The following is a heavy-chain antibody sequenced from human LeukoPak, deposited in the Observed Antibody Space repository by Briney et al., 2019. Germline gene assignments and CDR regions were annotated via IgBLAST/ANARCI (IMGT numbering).Heavy chain of an antibody. V-gene: IGHV3-33*01. CDR2: IWYDGSNK. Sequence: GGSLRLSCAASGFSFSNYDMHWVRQAPGKGLEWVAVIWYDGSNKYYADSVKGRFTISRDNSKNTLYLQMNSLRVGDTAVYYRARGDPTVTTKQNFDYWGQGTLVTVSS. CDR3: ARGDPTVTTKQNFDY. CDR1: GFSFSNYD. D-gene: IGHD4-17*01. J-gene: IGHJ4*02.